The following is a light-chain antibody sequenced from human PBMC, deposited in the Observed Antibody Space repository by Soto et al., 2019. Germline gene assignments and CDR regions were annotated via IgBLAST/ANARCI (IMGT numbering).Light chain of an antibody. CDR1: QSLSSS. J-gene: IGKJ2*01. Sequence: EIVLTQSAGTRSVARVERATLCFSASQSLSSSLAWYQQKPGQAPRLLIYDSSTRATGIPVRFSGSGSGTDFTLTISSLEPEDFAVYYCQQGGIGQHTFGQGTKVDI. CDR3: QQGGIGQHT. CDR2: DSS. V-gene: IGKV3-11*01.